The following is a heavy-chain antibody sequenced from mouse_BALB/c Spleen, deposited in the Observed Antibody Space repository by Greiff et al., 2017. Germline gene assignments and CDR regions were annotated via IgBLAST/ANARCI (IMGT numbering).Heavy chain of an antibody. V-gene: IGHV5-4*02. CDR2: ISDGGSYT. Sequence: VQLKESGGGLVKPGGSLKLSCAASGFTFSDYYMYWVRQTPEKRLEWVATISDGGSYTYYPDSVKGRFTISRDNAKNNLYLQMSSLKSEDTAMYYCARDRYWGQGTLVTVSA. CDR1: GFTFSDYY. CDR3: ARDRY. J-gene: IGHJ3*01.